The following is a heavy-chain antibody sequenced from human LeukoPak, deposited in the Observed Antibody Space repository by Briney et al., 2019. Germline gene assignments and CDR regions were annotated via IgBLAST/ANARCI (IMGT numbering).Heavy chain of an antibody. D-gene: IGHD2-2*01. J-gene: IGHJ5*02. CDR2: IKQAGSVT. Sequence: LPGGSLRLSCAASGFTFSSYCMSWVRQAPGKGLEWVASIKQAGSVTYYVDSVKGRLTISRDNAKNSLYLQMNSLRVEDTAVYYCARESSDIVLVPYWFDHWGQGTLVTVSS. CDR1: GFTFSSYC. V-gene: IGHV3-7*01. CDR3: ARESSDIVLVPYWFDH.